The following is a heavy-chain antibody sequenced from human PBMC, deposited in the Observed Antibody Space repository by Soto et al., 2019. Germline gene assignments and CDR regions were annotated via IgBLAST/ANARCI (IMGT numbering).Heavy chain of an antibody. CDR1: GFTFSKAW. D-gene: IGHD1-7*01. CDR3: TTDPITGTTFGYYYYGMDV. Sequence: GGSLRLSCAASGFTFSKAWMNWVRQAPGKGLEWVGRIKSKTDGGTTDYAAPVKGRFTISRDDSKNTLYLQMNSLKTEDTAVYYCTTDPITGTTFGYYYYGMDVWGQGTTVTVSS. J-gene: IGHJ6*02. CDR2: IKSKTDGGTT. V-gene: IGHV3-15*07.